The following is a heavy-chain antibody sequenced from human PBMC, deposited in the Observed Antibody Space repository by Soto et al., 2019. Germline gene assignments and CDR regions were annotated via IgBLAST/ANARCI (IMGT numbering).Heavy chain of an antibody. V-gene: IGHV3-48*03. J-gene: IGHJ1*01. D-gene: IGHD2-2*02. CDR2: ISSSGSTI. CDR3: ARDQGYCSSTSCYTEYFQH. Sequence: GGSLRLSCAASGFTFSSYEMNWVRQAPGKGLEWVSYISSSGSTIYYADSVKGRFTISRDNAKNSLYLQMNSLRAEDTAVYYCARDQGYCSSTSCYTEYFQHWGQGTLVTVSS. CDR1: GFTFSSYE.